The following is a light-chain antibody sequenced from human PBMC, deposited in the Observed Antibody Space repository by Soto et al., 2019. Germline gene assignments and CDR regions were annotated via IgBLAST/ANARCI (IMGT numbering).Light chain of an antibody. V-gene: IGLV2-11*01. CDR3: CSYAGGYTHAV. CDR2: DVS. Sequence: HSMLTQPRSGSGRPGQSFSSSCIVTSSDVCTYNYVSWYQQHPGKAPKLMIYDVSKRPSGVPDRFSGSKSGNTASLTISGLQAEDEADYYCCSYAGGYTHAVFGGGTKVTVL. CDR1: SSDVCTYNY. J-gene: IGLJ2*01.